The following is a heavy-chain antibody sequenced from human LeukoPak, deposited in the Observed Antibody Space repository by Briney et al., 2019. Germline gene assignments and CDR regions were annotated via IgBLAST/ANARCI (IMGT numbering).Heavy chain of an antibody. V-gene: IGHV4-34*01. J-gene: IGHJ4*02. Sequence: SETLSLTCAVYGGSFSGYYWSWIRQPPGKGLEWIGSIYYSGSTYYNPSLKSRVTISVDTSKNQFSLKLSSVTAADTAVYYCARGPSTVSTASNFDYWGQGTLVTVSS. CDR1: GGSFSGYY. D-gene: IGHD4-11*01. CDR3: ARGPSTVSTASNFDY. CDR2: IYYSGST.